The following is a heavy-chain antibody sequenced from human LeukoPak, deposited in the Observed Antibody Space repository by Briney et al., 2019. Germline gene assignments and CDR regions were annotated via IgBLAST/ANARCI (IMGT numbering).Heavy chain of an antibody. D-gene: IGHD2-2*01. J-gene: IGHJ4*02. V-gene: IGHV1-2*02. Sequence: ASVKVSCKASGYTLTGYYMHWVRQAPGQGLEWMGWIKPNSGGTNYAQKVQGRVTMTRDTSISTAYMELSRLRSDDTAVYYCARGKGPADFWGQGTLVTVSS. CDR2: IKPNSGGT. CDR1: GYTLTGYY. CDR3: ARGKGPADF.